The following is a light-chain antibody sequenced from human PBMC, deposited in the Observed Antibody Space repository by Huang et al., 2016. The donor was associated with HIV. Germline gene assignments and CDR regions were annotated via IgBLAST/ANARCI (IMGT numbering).Light chain of an antibody. CDR2: WAT. J-gene: IGKJ1*01. CDR1: QTVLYSLNTKNY. V-gene: IGKV4-1*01. CDR3: LQYYSVPQT. Sequence: DIVMTQSPDSLAVSPGERATINCKSSQTVLYSLNTKNYLAWFQQKPGRPPKLLIYWATTRESGVPDRCSGSGSGTDFTLTINNLQAEDVAVYFCLQYYSVPQTFGHGTKVEIK.